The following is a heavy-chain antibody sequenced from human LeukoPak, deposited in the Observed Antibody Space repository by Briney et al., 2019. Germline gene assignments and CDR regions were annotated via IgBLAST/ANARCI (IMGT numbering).Heavy chain of an antibody. J-gene: IGHJ4*02. CDR2: ISGSGSSS. V-gene: IGHV3-23*01. D-gene: IGHD3-10*01. Sequence: RPGGSLRLSCAASGFTFSNYAMTWVRQAPGMGLEWVSSISGSGSSSYYADSVKGRFTVSRDNSKNTLHLQMNSLRAEDTAVYYCAKDFLYNVVDYWGQGTLVAVSS. CDR3: AKDFLYNVVDY. CDR1: GFTFSNYA.